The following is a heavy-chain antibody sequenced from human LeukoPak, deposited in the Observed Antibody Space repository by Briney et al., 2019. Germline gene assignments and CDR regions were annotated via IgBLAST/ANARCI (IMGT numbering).Heavy chain of an antibody. D-gene: IGHD6-19*01. CDR3: AREGLKAVAGSLDY. CDR2: INSDGSSI. CDR1: GFTFSSHW. J-gene: IGHJ4*02. V-gene: IGHV3-74*01. Sequence: PVGSLRLSCAASGFTFSSHWMHWFRQAPGKGLFWFSRINSDGSSISYADSVKGRFTISRDNAKNTLYLQMNSLRAEDTAVYYCAREGLKAVAGSLDYWGQGTLVSVSS.